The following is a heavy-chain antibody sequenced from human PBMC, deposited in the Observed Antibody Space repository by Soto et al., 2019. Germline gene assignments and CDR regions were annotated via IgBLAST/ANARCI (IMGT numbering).Heavy chain of an antibody. D-gene: IGHD2-2*01. Sequence: SVKVSCKASGGAFSSYAISWVRQAPGQGLEWMGGIIPIFDATNYAQRFQGRVTITADESTNTAYMELSSLTSEDTAVYYCAKPLRAVGYQYGLDVWGQGTTVTVSS. V-gene: IGHV1-69*13. J-gene: IGHJ6*02. CDR1: GGAFSSYA. CDR2: IIPIFDAT. CDR3: AKPLRAVGYQYGLDV.